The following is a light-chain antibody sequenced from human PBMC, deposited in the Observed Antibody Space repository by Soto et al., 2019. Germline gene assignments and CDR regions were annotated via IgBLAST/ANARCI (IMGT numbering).Light chain of an antibody. V-gene: IGLV2-14*01. CDR1: SSDVGGYNY. CDR2: DVS. J-gene: IGLJ2*01. Sequence: QSALTQPASVSGSPGQSITISCTGTSSDVGGYNYVSWYQQHPGKAPKLMIYDVSNRPSGVSNHFSGSKSGNTASLTISGLQAEDEADYYCSSYTSSSTDVVFGGGTKLTVL. CDR3: SSYTSSSTDVV.